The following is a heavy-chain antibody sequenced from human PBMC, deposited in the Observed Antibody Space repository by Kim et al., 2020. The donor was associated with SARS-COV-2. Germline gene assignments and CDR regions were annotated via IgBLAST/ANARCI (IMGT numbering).Heavy chain of an antibody. Sequence: TYAQKFQGRVTMTSDASATTVYMDLSSLRSEDTAIYYCARGRASESKPDYWGQGTLVTVSS. CDR3: ARGRASESKPDY. J-gene: IGHJ4*02. D-gene: IGHD3-10*01. V-gene: IGHV1-46*01.